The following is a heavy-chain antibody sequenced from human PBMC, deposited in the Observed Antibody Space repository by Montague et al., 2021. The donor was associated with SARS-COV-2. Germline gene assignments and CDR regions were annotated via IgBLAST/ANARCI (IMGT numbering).Heavy chain of an antibody. CDR3: AGKVLTVAADF. CDR1: GVSITSTNW. Sequence: SETLSLTCAVSGVSITSTNWWSLVRQPPGKRLEWIGEISYGGIATYNPSLKSRATISMDTSRNLFSLKLSSVTAANTAIYYCAGKVLTVAADFWGQGTLVTVS. J-gene: IGHJ4*02. D-gene: IGHD2-15*01. V-gene: IGHV4-4*02. CDR2: ISYGGIA.